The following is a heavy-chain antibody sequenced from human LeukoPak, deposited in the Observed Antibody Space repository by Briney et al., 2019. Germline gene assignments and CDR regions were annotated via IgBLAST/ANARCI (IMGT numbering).Heavy chain of an antibody. V-gene: IGHV3-23*01. CDR1: GFTFSSYA. Sequence: PGGSLRLSCAASGFTFSSYAMSWVRQAPGKGLEWVSSISGNGDSTNYADSVKGRFTISRDNSKNTLYLQKNSLRAEDTAVYYCAKGSDDSRGYCYRYYYYYLDVWGKGTTVTVSS. D-gene: IGHD3-22*01. CDR2: ISGNGDST. CDR3: AKGSDDSRGYCYRYYYYYLDV. J-gene: IGHJ6*03.